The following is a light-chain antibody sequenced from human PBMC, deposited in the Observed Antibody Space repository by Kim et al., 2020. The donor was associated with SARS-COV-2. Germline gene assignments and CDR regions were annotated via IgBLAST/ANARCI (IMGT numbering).Light chain of an antibody. CDR2: QDT. V-gene: IGLV3-1*01. CDR3: QAWDSSTVV. Sequence: VSPGQTAIITCSGDKLGNKYTCWYQQKPGQAPLLVIYQDTKRPSGIPERFSGSNSGNTATLTISGTQAMDEADYYCQAWDSSTVVFGGGTKLTVL. J-gene: IGLJ2*01. CDR1: KLGNKY.